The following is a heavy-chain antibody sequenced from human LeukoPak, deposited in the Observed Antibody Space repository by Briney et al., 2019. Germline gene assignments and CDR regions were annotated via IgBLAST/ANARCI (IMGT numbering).Heavy chain of an antibody. CDR3: ARPSTSRIPDY. D-gene: IGHD2-21*01. Sequence: GGSLRLSCAASGFTFSSYWMHWVRQAPGKGLVWVAHIDGAGSSTSYADSVNGRFTISRDNAKNTLYLQMNSLRAEDTALYYCARPSTSRIPDYWGQGTLVTVSS. CDR2: IDGAGSST. V-gene: IGHV3-74*01. J-gene: IGHJ4*02. CDR1: GFTFSSYW.